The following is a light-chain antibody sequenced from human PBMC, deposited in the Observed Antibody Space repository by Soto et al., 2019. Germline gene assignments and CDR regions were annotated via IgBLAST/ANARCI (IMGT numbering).Light chain of an antibody. CDR2: GTT. Sequence: QSVLTQTPSVSGAPGQRVTISCTGRSSNIGAGYDVHWYQHLPGTAPKLLIYGTTNRPSGVPDRFSGPKSGISASLAITGLQAEAEADYYCHSYDSSLSASVFGAGTKVTVL. CDR1: SSNIGAGYD. V-gene: IGLV1-40*01. J-gene: IGLJ1*01. CDR3: HSYDSSLSASV.